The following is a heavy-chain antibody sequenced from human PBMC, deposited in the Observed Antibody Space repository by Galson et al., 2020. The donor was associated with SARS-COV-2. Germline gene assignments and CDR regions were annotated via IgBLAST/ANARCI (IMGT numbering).Heavy chain of an antibody. CDR2: IYPGDSAT. CDR3: ARGHYEGVLGWVFPGWVDP. D-gene: IGHD3-3*01. J-gene: IGHJ5*02. Sequence: GESLKISCKGSGYSFTSYWIGWVRQMPGKGLEWMGIIYPGDSATRYSPSFQGQVTISADKSISTAYLQWSSLKASDTAMYYCARGHYEGVLGWVFPGWVDPWGQGTLVTVSS. V-gene: IGHV5-51*01. CDR1: GYSFTSYW.